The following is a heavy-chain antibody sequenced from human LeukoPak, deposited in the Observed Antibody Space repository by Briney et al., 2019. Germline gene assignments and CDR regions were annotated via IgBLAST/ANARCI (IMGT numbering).Heavy chain of an antibody. J-gene: IGHJ4*02. D-gene: IGHD3-22*01. Sequence: GGSLRLSCAASGFTFSSYGMNWVRHAPGKGLEWVSFISSSSSYIYYADSVKGRFTISRDNAKNSLYLQMNSLRAEDTAVYYCARDLRSSGYYAFDYWGQGTLVTVSS. CDR1: GFTFSSYG. CDR2: ISSSSSYI. CDR3: ARDLRSSGYYAFDY. V-gene: IGHV3-21*01.